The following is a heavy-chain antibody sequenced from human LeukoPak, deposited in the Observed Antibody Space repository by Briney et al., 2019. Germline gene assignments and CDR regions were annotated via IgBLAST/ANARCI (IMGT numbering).Heavy chain of an antibody. Sequence: ASVKVSCKASGGTFSSYAISWVRQAPGQGLEWMGWISAYNGNTNYAQKLQGRVTMTTDTSTSTAYMELRSLRSDDTAVYYCARDLSAGIAAAGNDYWGQGTLVTVSS. D-gene: IGHD6-13*01. J-gene: IGHJ4*02. CDR1: GGTFSSYA. CDR3: ARDLSAGIAAAGNDY. CDR2: ISAYNGNT. V-gene: IGHV1-18*01.